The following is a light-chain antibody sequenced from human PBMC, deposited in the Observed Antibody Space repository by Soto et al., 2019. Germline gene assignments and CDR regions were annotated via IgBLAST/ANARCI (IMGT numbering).Light chain of an antibody. Sequence: QSVLTQPASVSGSPRQSITISCTGTSSDVGGYNYVSWYQQHPGKAPKLMIYEVSNRPSGVSNRFSGSKSGNTASLTISGLQAEDEADYYCSSYTSSSTAVFGGGTQLTVL. CDR1: SSDVGGYNY. CDR2: EVS. CDR3: SSYTSSSTAV. V-gene: IGLV2-14*01. J-gene: IGLJ7*01.